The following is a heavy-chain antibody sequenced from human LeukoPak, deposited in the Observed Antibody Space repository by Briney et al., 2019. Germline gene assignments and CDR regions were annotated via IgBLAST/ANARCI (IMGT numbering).Heavy chain of an antibody. CDR3: ARDPPGRPYSSSSYG. Sequence: RASVKVSCKASGGTFSSYAISWVRQAPGQGLEWMGGIIPMFGTANYAQKFQGRVTITADKSTSTAYMELSSLRSEDTAVYYCARDPPGRPYSSSSYGWGRGTLVTVSS. CDR1: GGTFSSYA. D-gene: IGHD6-6*01. J-gene: IGHJ4*02. CDR2: IIPMFGTA. V-gene: IGHV1-69*06.